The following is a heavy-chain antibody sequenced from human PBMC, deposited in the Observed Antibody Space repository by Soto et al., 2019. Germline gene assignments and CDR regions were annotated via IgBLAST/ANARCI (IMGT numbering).Heavy chain of an antibody. D-gene: IGHD7-27*01. CDR1: GGSFSGYY. V-gene: IGHV4-34*01. CDR2: INHSGST. CDR3: AKDPGNWFDP. J-gene: IGHJ5*02. Sequence: SETLSLTCAVYGGSFSGYYWSWIRQPPGKGLEWIGEINHSGSTNYNPSLKSRVTISVDTSKNQFSLKLSSVTAADTAVYYWAKDPGNWFDPWGQGTLVTVSS.